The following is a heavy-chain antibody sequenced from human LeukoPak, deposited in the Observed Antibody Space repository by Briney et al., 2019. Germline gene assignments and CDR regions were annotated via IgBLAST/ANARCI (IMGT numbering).Heavy chain of an antibody. CDR1: GFTFSSYS. CDR3: ASRGGWYSDQDY. CDR2: ISSSSSYI. Sequence: GGSLRLSCAASGFTFSSYSMNWVRQAPGKGLEWVSSISSSSSYIYYADSVKGRFTISRDNAKNSLYLQMNSLRAEDTAVYYCASRGGWYSDQDYWGQGTLVTVSS. V-gene: IGHV3-21*01. D-gene: IGHD6-19*01. J-gene: IGHJ4*02.